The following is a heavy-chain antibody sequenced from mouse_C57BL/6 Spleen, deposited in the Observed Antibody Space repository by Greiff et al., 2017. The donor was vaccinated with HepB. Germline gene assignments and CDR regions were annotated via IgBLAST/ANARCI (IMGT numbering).Heavy chain of an antibody. D-gene: IGHD4-1*01. CDR3: ARGVTGRSLDY. CDR1: GYTFTSYW. V-gene: IGHV1-69*01. J-gene: IGHJ2*01. Sequence: VQLQQPGAELVMPGASVKLSCKASGYTFTSYWMHWVKQRPGQGLEWIGEIDPSDSYTNYNQKFKGKSTLTVDKSSSTAYMQRSSLTSEDSAVYYCARGVTGRSLDYWGQGTTLTVSS. CDR2: IDPSDSYT.